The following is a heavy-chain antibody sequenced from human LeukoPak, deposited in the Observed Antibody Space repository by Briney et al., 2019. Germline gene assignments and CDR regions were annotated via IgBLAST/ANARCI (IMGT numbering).Heavy chain of an antibody. CDR2: ISSSSSYI. D-gene: IGHD6-13*01. CDR3: ARDYYRLAAAYDAFDI. J-gene: IGHJ3*02. V-gene: IGHV3-21*01. CDR1: GFTFSTYS. Sequence: GGSLRLSCAASGFTFSTYSMNWVRQAPGKGLEWVSSISSSSSYIYYADSVKGRFTISRDNAKNSLYLQMNSLRAEDTAVYYCARDYYRLAAAYDAFDIWGQGTMVTVSS.